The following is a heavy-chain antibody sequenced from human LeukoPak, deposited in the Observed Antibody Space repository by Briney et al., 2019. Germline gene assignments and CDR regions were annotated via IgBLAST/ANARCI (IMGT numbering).Heavy chain of an antibody. J-gene: IGHJ3*01. CDR2: FSATDGSA. V-gene: IGHV3-23*01. Sequence: GGSLRLSCAVSGFTVSSYGMTWVRQAPGKGQEWVSAFSATDGSAQYAESVKGRFTISRDNSKNSLYLQMNSLRDEDTAVYYCAKARIAAAGTGAFDVWGQGTMVTVSS. D-gene: IGHD6-13*01. CDR1: GFTVSSYG. CDR3: AKARIAAAGTGAFDV.